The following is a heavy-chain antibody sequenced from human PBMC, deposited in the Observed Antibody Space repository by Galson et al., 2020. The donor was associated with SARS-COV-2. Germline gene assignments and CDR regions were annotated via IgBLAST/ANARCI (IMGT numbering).Heavy chain of an antibody. V-gene: IGHV3-30*04. Sequence: GESLKISCAASGFTSSNYVMHWVRQAPGKGPEWVAVISSDGSNSFYADSLKGRFTISRDNSKSTLYLQMNSLRAEDTAVYYCARGGEWELPCYFDYWGRGTLVTGSS. D-gene: IGHD1-26*01. CDR1: GFTSSNYV. CDR3: ARGGEWELPCYFDY. J-gene: IGHJ4*02. CDR2: ISSDGSNS.